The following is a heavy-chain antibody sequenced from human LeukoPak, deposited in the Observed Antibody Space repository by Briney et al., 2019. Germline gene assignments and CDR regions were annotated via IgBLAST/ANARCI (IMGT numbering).Heavy chain of an antibody. D-gene: IGHD5-18*01. V-gene: IGHV3-30*03. Sequence: GGSLRLSCVASGFTFNKYGMHWVRQAPGKGLEWVAVISYDGSNKYYADSVKGRFTISRDNSKNTLYLQMNSLRAEDTAVYYCARGYSYGYVLDYWGQGTLVTVSS. CDR3: ARGYSYGYVLDY. CDR1: GFTFNKYG. J-gene: IGHJ4*02. CDR2: ISYDGSNK.